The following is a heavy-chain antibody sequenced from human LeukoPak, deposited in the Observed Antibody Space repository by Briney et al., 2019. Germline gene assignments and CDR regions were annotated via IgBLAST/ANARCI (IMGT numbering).Heavy chain of an antibody. CDR2: IDRVGKKK. CDR1: GFSLSSYW. J-gene: IGHJ3*02. CDR3: ARDRTSCTGTICYAAFAI. V-gene: IGHV3-7*01. Sequence: GGSLRLSCAAAGFSLSSYWMTWVRQAPGKGREWVANIDRVGKKKNHVDSVEGRLPMNRDNRKNLLNVEMNSLRAEDTALYDCARDRTSCTGTICYAAFAIWGKGTMVIVSP. D-gene: IGHD2-2*01.